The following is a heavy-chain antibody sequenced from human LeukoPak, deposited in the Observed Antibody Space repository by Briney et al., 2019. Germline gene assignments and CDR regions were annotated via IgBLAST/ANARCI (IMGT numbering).Heavy chain of an antibody. CDR3: ARLLPMRWFDP. D-gene: IGHD2-15*01. CDR2: IYSSGSI. Sequence: SETLSLTCTVSGASMSTFYLSWIRQPAGKGLEWLGRIYSSGSITYNPSLKSRLTMSVDASKNQFSLNLSSVTAADTAVYYCARLLPMRWFDPWGQGTLVTVSS. V-gene: IGHV4-4*07. CDR1: GASMSTFY. J-gene: IGHJ5*02.